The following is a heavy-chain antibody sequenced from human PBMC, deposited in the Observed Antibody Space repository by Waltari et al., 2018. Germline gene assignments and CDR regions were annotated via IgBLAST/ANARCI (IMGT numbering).Heavy chain of an antibody. CDR2: IYHIGRT. Sequence: QVQLQESGPGLVKPSETLSLTCAVSGYSISSGYYWGWIRQPPGKGLEWIGSIYHIGRTYYNPSRKSRVTISVGTSKNQFSLKLSSVTAADTAVYYCARVVVAAPYYMDVWGKGTTVTVSS. D-gene: IGHD2-15*01. V-gene: IGHV4-38-2*01. J-gene: IGHJ6*03. CDR3: ARVVVAAPYYMDV. CDR1: GYSISSGYY.